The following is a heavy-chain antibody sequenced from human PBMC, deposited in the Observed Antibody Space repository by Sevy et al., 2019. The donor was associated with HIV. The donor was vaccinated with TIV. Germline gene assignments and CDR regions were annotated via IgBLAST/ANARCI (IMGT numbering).Heavy chain of an antibody. CDR1: GFTFSSHW. Sequence: GGSLRLSCAGSGFTFSSHWMSWVRQAPGKGLEWVANIKQGGSEKHYEDSVKGRFTISRDDAKNALFLQMNSLSAEDTAFDYCARDNGGYYKADTFDIWGQGTMVTVSS. CDR2: IKQGGSEK. CDR3: ARDNGGYYKADTFDI. D-gene: IGHD3-3*01. J-gene: IGHJ3*02. V-gene: IGHV3-7*01.